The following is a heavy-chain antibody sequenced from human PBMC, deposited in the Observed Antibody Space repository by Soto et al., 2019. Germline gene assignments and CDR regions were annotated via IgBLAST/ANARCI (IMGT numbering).Heavy chain of an antibody. D-gene: IGHD1-26*01. CDR2: IYYSGST. CDR1: GGSISSADYY. V-gene: IGHV4-61*08. J-gene: IGHJ3*01. CDR3: ARRWGDAFDF. Sequence: SETLSLTCTVSGGSISSADYYWSWIRQPPGKGLEWIGYIYYSGSTNYNPSLKSRVTISVDTSKNQFSLKLSSVTAADTAVYYCARRWGDAFDFWGQGTMVTVSS.